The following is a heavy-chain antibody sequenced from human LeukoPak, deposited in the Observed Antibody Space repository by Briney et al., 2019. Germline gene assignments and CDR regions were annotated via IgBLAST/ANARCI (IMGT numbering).Heavy chain of an antibody. D-gene: IGHD2-15*01. CDR1: GGSFSGYY. CDR3: ARAGGYCSGGSCYMAYYFDY. V-gene: IGHV4-34*01. Sequence: SETLSLTCAVYGGSFSGYYWSWIRQPPGKGLEWIGEINHSGSTNYNPSLKSRATISVDTSKNQFSLKLSSVTAADTAVYYCARAGGYCSGGSCYMAYYFDYWGQGTLVTVSS. J-gene: IGHJ4*02. CDR2: INHSGST.